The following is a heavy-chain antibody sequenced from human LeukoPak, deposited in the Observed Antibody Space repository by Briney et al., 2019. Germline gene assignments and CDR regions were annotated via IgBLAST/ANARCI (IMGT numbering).Heavy chain of an antibody. V-gene: IGHV1-69*05. CDR2: IIPIFGTA. CDR3: ARGGSGWYTYNWFDP. J-gene: IGHJ5*02. D-gene: IGHD6-19*01. CDR1: GGTFSSYA. Sequence: SVKVSCKASGGTFSSYAISWVRQAPGQGLEWMGRIIPIFGTANYAQRFQGRVTITTDESTSTAYMELSSLRSEDTAVYYCARGGSGWYTYNWFDPWGQGTLVTVSS.